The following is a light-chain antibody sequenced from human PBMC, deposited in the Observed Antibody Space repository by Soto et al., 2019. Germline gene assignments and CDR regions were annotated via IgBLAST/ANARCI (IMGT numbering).Light chain of an antibody. CDR3: QQYGSSPFT. J-gene: IGKJ3*01. Sequence: EIVLTQSPGTLSLSPGEGATLSCRASQRVSRSYLAWSQQKPGQAPRHLIYGPSSWATGIPDRFSCSGSGIDFSLTISKLELEESAVHYCQQYGSSPFTFGAGTKVDIK. V-gene: IGKV3-20*01. CDR2: GPS. CDR1: QRVSRSY.